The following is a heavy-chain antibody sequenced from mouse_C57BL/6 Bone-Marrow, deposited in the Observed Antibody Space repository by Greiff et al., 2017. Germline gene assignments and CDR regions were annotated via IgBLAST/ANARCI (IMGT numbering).Heavy chain of an antibody. D-gene: IGHD1-1*01. J-gene: IGHJ2*01. V-gene: IGHV1-19*01. CDR2: INPYNGGT. CDR1: GYTFTDYY. CDR3: AIRGYYGSEDY. Sequence: VQLQQSGPVLVKPGASVKMSCKASGYTFTDYYMNWVKQSHGKSLEWIGVINPYNGGTSYNQKFKGKATLTVDKSSSTAYMELSSLTSEYSAVYYCAIRGYYGSEDYWGQGTTLTVSS.